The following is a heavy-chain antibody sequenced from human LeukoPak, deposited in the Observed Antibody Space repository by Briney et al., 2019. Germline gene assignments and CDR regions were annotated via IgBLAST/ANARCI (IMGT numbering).Heavy chain of an antibody. CDR2: IYYSGST. CDR3: ARRLSGYSYGYLDY. CDR1: GGSISSSSYY. V-gene: IGHV4-39*01. Sequence: TSETLSLTCTVSGGSISSSSYYWGWIRQPPGQGLEWIGSIYYSGSTYYDPSLKSRVTISVDTSKNQFSLKLSSVTAADTAVYYCARRLSGYSYGYLDYWGQGTLVTVSS. J-gene: IGHJ4*02. D-gene: IGHD5-18*01.